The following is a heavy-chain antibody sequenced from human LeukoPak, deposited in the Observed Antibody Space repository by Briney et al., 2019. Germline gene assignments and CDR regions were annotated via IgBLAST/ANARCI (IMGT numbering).Heavy chain of an antibody. CDR1: GFSFSRYW. V-gene: IGHV3-7*04. CDR2: IKQDGSEK. Sequence: GGSLRLSCAASGFSFSRYWMSWARQAPGKGLEWVANIKQDGSEKYYVDSVKGRFTISRDNAKNSLYLQMNSLRGEDTAVYYCARGGTGLLRYFAYGMDVWGQGTTVTVPS. D-gene: IGHD3-9*01. CDR3: ARGGTGLLRYFAYGMDV. J-gene: IGHJ6*02.